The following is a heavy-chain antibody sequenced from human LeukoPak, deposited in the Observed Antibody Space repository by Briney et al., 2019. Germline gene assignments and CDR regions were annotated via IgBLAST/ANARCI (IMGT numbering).Heavy chain of an antibody. Sequence: PGGSLRLSCAASGFTFSSYAMSWVRQAPGKGLEWVSTISGSGGSTYYADSVKGRFTISRDIPKNTLFLQMNSLRADDTAVYYCAKAKYSSSSDLLDYWGQGTLVTVSS. V-gene: IGHV3-23*01. CDR2: ISGSGGST. CDR3: AKAKYSSSSDLLDY. CDR1: GFTFSSYA. J-gene: IGHJ4*02. D-gene: IGHD6-6*01.